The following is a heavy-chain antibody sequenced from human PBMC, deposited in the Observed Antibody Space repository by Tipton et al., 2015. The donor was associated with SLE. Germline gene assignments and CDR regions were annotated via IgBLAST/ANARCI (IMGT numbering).Heavy chain of an antibody. Sequence: TLSLTCTVSGASINSGSYYWTWIRQPDGKGLEWIGRIYTSWTTNYNPSLKSRVTISVDPAKNQFSLKLTSVTGADTAMYYCSRGMLTRRGAISGVDVWGQGTSVKVSS. CDR3: SRGMLTRRGAISGVDV. CDR2: IYTSWTT. D-gene: IGHD2-8*01. V-gene: IGHV4-61*02. J-gene: IGHJ6*02. CDR1: GASINSGSYY.